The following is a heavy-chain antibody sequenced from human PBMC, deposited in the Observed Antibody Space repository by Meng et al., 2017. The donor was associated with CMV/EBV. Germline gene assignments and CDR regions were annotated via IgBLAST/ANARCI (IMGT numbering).Heavy chain of an antibody. Sequence: ASVKVSCKASGYTFTSYDTNWVRQATGQGLEWMGWMNPNSGNTGYPQKFQGRVTMTRNTPISTAYMGLSSLRSEDTAVYYCARALKTEYLPRIYHYYGMNVWGQGTTVTSP. CDR2: MNPNSGNT. D-gene: IGHD6-6*01. CDR1: GYTFTSYD. J-gene: IGHJ6*02. CDR3: ARALKTEYLPRIYHYYGMNV. V-gene: IGHV1-8*01.